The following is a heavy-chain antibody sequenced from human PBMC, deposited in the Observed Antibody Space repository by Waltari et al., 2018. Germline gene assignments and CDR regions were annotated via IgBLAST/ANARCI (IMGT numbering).Heavy chain of an antibody. CDR3: AKGGYSGYDYDASPYYFDY. V-gene: IGHV3-23*01. CDR1: GFTFSSYA. J-gene: IGHJ4*02. Sequence: EVQLLESGGGLVQPGGSLRLSCAASGFTFSSYAMSWVRQAPGKGLEWVSAISGSGGSTYYADSVKGRFTISRDNSKNTLYLQMNSLRAEDTAVYYCAKGGYSGYDYDASPYYFDYWGQGTLVIVSS. CDR2: ISGSGGST. D-gene: IGHD5-12*01.